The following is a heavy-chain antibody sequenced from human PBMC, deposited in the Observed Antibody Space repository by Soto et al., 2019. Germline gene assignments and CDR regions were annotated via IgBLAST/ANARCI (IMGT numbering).Heavy chain of an antibody. CDR2: ISAYSGNT. V-gene: IGHV1-18*01. D-gene: IGHD4-17*01. CDR1: GYTFTSYG. CDR3: ARKNDSGDFDY. J-gene: IGHJ4*02. Sequence: ASVKISCKASGYTFTSYGISWVRQAPGQGLEWMGWISAYSGNTNYAQKLQGRVTMTTDTSTRTAYMDLRSLRSDDTAVYYCARKNDSGDFDYWGQGTLVTVSS.